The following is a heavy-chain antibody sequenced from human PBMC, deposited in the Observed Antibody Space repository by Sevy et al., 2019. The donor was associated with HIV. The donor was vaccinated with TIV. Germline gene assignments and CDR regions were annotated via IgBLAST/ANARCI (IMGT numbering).Heavy chain of an antibody. V-gene: IGHV4-59*08. J-gene: IGHJ4*02. CDR2: IYYNGHT. CDR3: AGENAWGRGYS. CDR1: GGSITSLY. D-gene: IGHD1-26*01. Sequence: SETLSLTCTVSGGSITSLYWNWIRQPPGKGLEWIANIYYNGHTNYNPSLKRLVTLSLDTSKNQFPLRLSSVTAADTAMYYCAGENAWGRGYSWGQGTLVTVSS.